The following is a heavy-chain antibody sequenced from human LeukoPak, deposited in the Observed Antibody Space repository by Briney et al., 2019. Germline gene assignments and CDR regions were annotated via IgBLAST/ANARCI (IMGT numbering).Heavy chain of an antibody. CDR1: GFTVSTNY. CDR3: ARYDYGRSGFDY. J-gene: IGHJ4*03. V-gene: IGHV3-66*01. Sequence: GGSLRLSCAASGFTVSTNYMSWVRQAPGKGLEWVSVIYSGGTTYYADSVKGRFSISRDNSKNTLDLQMNSLRAEDTAVYYCARYDYGRSGFDYWGQGTTVTVSS. CDR2: IYSGGTT. D-gene: IGHD5-12*01.